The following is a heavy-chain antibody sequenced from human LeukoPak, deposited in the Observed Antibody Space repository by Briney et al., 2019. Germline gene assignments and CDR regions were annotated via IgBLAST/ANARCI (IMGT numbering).Heavy chain of an antibody. CDR1: GFSFSSDW. D-gene: IGHD3-10*01. J-gene: IGHJ5*02. V-gene: IGHV3-23*01. CDR3: AKVPSGYYYGSYFWFDP. CDR2: ISGSGGST. Sequence: GGSLRLSCAASGFSFSSDWMSWVRQAPGKGLEWVSAISGSGGSTYYADSVKGRFTISRDNSKNTLYLQMNSLRAEDTAVYYCAKVPSGYYYGSYFWFDPWGQGTLVTVSS.